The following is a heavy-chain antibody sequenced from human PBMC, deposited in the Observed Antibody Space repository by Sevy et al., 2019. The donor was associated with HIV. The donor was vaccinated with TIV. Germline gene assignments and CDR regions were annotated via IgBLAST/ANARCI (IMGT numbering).Heavy chain of an antibody. V-gene: IGHV3-30*04. CDR3: ARDRGEVLSSAFNY. CDR2: ISHDGRNNK. CDR1: GFTFSEYG. Sequence: GGCLRLSCAASGFTFSEYGMHCVRQAPGKGLEWVAVISHDGRNNKYNADSVKGRFTISRDNSKNTLYLQMNSLRAEHTAIYYCARDRGEVLSSAFNYWGQGTLVLVSS. D-gene: IGHD3-10*01. J-gene: IGHJ4*02.